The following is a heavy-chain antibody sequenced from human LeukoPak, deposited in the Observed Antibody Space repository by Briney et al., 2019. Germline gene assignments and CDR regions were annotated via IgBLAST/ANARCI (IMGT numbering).Heavy chain of an antibody. Sequence: GGSLRLSCAASGSTFSSYSMNWVRQAPGKGLEWVSYISSSSSTIYYADSVKGRFTISRDNAKNSLYLQMNSLRAEDTAVYYCARVVGYSYGYSDDWGQGTLVTVSS. D-gene: IGHD5-18*01. V-gene: IGHV3-48*04. CDR3: ARVVGYSYGYSDD. J-gene: IGHJ4*02. CDR2: ISSSSSTI. CDR1: GSTFSSYS.